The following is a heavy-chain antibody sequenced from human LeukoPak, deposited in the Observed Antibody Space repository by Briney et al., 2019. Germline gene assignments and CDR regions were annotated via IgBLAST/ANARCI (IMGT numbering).Heavy chain of an antibody. J-gene: IGHJ4*02. D-gene: IGHD4-11*01. CDR1: GLTVSSHG. CDR2: MQNGGSKT. CDR3: AKGINYGFDE. V-gene: IGHV3-30*02. Sequence: PGGSLRLSCEAPGLTVSSHGMDWVRQAPGKGLEWVAFMQNGGSKTYYADSVKGRFTISRDNSKNTLYLQMNSLRAEDTAVYYCAKGINYGFDEWGQGTLVTVSS.